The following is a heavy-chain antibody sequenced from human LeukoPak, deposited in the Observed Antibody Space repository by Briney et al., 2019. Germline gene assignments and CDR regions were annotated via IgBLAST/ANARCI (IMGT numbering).Heavy chain of an antibody. D-gene: IGHD3-22*01. Sequence: SETLSLTCTVSGVSISSYYWSWIRQPPGKGLEWIGYIYYSGSTNYNPSLKSRVTISVDTSKNQFSLKLSSVTAADTAVYYCARVYYYDSSGYWDYYYYMDVWGKGTTVTVSS. CDR3: ARVYYYDSSGYWDYYYYMDV. CDR2: IYYSGST. CDR1: GVSISSYY. V-gene: IGHV4-59*01. J-gene: IGHJ6*03.